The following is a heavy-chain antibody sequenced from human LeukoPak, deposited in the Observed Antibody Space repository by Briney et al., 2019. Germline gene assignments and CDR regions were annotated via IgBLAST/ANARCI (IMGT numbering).Heavy chain of an antibody. CDR2: VNDRGTGT. CDR1: GFTFSKYA. Sequence: HPGGSLRLSCAASGFTFSKYAMSWVRQAPGKGLEWVSTVNDRGTGTYYADSVKGRFTISRDNSKNTLSLQMISLRAEDTALYCCAKGLKTAVGPYMGYHYYMDVWGKGTTVTVSS. V-gene: IGHV3-23*01. CDR3: AKGLKTAVGPYMGYHYYMDV. D-gene: IGHD5-18*01. J-gene: IGHJ6*03.